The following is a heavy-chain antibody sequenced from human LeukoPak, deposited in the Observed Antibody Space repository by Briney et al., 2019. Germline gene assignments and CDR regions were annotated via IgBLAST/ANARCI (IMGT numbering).Heavy chain of an antibody. J-gene: IGHJ4*02. D-gene: IGHD3-16*02. Sequence: GGSLRLSCAASGFTISSYGMHWVRQAPGKGLEWVAFIRYDGSNKYYADSVKGRFTISRDNSKNTLYLQMNSLRAEDTAVYYCAKAPINDYVWGSYRFDYWGQGTLVTVSS. CDR1: GFTISSYG. CDR2: IRYDGSNK. V-gene: IGHV3-30*02. CDR3: AKAPINDYVWGSYRFDY.